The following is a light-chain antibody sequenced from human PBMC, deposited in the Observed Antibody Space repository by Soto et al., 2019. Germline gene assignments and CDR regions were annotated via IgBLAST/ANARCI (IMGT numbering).Light chain of an antibody. CDR3: QQYGSSLTWT. CDR1: QSVSSSY. V-gene: IGKV3-20*01. Sequence: EIVLTQSPGTLSLSPGERATLSCRASQSVSSSYLAWYQQKPGQAPRLLIYGASRRATGIPDRFSGSGSGTDFTLTISRLEPGDFAVYYCQQYGSSLTWTFGQGTKVEIK. CDR2: GAS. J-gene: IGKJ1*01.